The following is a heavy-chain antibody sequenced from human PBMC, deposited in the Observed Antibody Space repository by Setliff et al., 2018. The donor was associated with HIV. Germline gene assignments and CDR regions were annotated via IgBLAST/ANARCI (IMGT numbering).Heavy chain of an antibody. Sequence: GGSLRLSCAASGFTFRNYWMHWVRQAPGKGLVWVSRIDGDGSGTSYADSVQGRFTISRDNAQNSLYLQMNSLRAEDTAVYYCARGAYGSGSYEINFWGQGTLVTVSS. CDR1: GFTFRNYW. V-gene: IGHV3-74*01. D-gene: IGHD3-10*01. CDR2: IDGDGSGT. CDR3: ARGAYGSGSYEINF. J-gene: IGHJ4*02.